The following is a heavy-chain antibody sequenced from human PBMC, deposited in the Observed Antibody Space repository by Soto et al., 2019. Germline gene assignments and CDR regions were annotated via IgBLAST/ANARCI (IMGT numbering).Heavy chain of an antibody. CDR1: GFSLSTSGVG. D-gene: IGHD3-22*01. V-gene: IGHV2-5*02. CDR3: AHSLIRYYYDSSGSNWSDH. J-gene: IGHJ5*02. Sequence: QIALKESGPTLVKPTQTLTLTCTFSGFSLSTSGVGVGWIRQPPGKALEWLALIYWDDDKRYSPSLKSRLTNTKDTPKNPVVLTMTNMDPVDTATYYCAHSLIRYYYDSSGSNWSDHWGQGTLVTVSS. CDR2: IYWDDDK.